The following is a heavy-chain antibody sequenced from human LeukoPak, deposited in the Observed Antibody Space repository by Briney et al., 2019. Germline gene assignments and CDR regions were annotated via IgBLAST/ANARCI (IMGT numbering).Heavy chain of an antibody. Sequence: GGSLRLSCTASGFTFGDDAWSWFRQAPGEGLEWICFIRKKGYGETTDYAPSVRGRFIISRDDAKSIAYLQMNSLKTEDTALYYCSRGLHDYGDSNYYFDQWGRGTLVTVSS. J-gene: IGHJ4*02. CDR3: SRGLHDYGDSNYYFDQ. CDR2: IRKKGYGETT. D-gene: IGHD4-17*01. V-gene: IGHV3-49*03. CDR1: GFTFGDDA.